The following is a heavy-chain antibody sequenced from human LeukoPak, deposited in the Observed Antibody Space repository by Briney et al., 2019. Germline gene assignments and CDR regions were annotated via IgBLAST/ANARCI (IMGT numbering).Heavy chain of an antibody. D-gene: IGHD3-10*01. V-gene: IGHV3-30-3*01. CDR3: ARDPTYYYGSARGFGWFDP. CDR1: GFTFSSYA. CDR2: ISYDGSNK. J-gene: IGHJ5*02. Sequence: PGGSLRLSCAASGFTFSSYAMHWVRQAPGKGLEWVAVISYDGSNKYYADSVKGRFTISRDNSKNTLYLQMNSLRAEDTAVYYCARDPTYYYGSARGFGWFDPWGQGTLVTVSS.